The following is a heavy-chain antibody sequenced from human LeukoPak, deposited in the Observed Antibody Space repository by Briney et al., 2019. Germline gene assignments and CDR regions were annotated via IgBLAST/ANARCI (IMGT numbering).Heavy chain of an antibody. D-gene: IGHD4/OR15-4a*01. V-gene: IGHV5-51*01. CDR3: ARRDKGADETFDI. Sequence: GESLKISCKGSGYKFASQWIGWVRQMPGKGLERMGIVYPGDSDTRYSPSFQGQVTISADESISTAYLQWSSLKASDTAMYYCARRDKGADETFDIWGQGTMVTVSS. J-gene: IGHJ3*02. CDR1: GYKFASQW. CDR2: VYPGDSDT.